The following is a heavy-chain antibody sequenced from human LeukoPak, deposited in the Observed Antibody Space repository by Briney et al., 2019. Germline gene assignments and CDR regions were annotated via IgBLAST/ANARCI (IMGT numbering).Heavy chain of an antibody. J-gene: IGHJ4*02. V-gene: IGHV1-69*04. CDR2: IIPIFGIA. CDR1: GGTFSSYA. CDR3: ARSFEGYSSSSGY. D-gene: IGHD6-6*01. Sequence: SVKVSCKASGGTFSSYAISWVRQAPGQGLEWMGRIIPIFGIANYAQKFQGRVTITADKSTSTAYMELSSLRSEDTAVYYCARSFEGYSSSSGYWGQGTLVTVSS.